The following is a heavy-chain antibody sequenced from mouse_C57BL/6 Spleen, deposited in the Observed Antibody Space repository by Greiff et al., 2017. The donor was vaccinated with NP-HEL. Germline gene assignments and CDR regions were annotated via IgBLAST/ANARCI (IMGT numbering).Heavy chain of an antibody. CDR3: ARYPKLYGRDY. CDR2: IDPSDSYT. D-gene: IGHD1-1*01. Sequence: VQLQQPGAELVMPGASVKLSCKASGYTFTSYWMHWVKQRPGQGLEWIGEIDPSDSYTNYNQKFKGKSTLTVDKSSNTAYMQLSSLTSADSAGYYCARYPKLYGRDYWGQGTTLTVSS. J-gene: IGHJ2*01. CDR1: GYTFTSYW. V-gene: IGHV1-69*01.